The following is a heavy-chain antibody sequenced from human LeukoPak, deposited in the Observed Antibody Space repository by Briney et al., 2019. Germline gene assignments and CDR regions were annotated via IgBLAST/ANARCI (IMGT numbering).Heavy chain of an antibody. Sequence: ASVKVSCKTSGYTVTNYDINWGRQATGQGLEWMGWMNPNSGNTGYAQKFQGRGTMTRNTSISTAYMELSSLRSEDTAVYYCARPHCSSTDCHPPEWFDPWGQGTLVTVSS. V-gene: IGHV1-8*01. CDR1: GYTVTNYD. D-gene: IGHD2-2*01. J-gene: IGHJ5*02. CDR2: MNPNSGNT. CDR3: ARPHCSSTDCHPPEWFDP.